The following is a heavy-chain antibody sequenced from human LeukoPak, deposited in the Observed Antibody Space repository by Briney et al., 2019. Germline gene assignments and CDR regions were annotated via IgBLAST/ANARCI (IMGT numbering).Heavy chain of an antibody. D-gene: IGHD3-10*01. CDR2: IYHSGST. CDR1: GYSISSGYY. V-gene: IGHV4-38-2*02. Sequence: SETLSLTCTVSGYSISSGYYWGWIRQPPGKGLEWIGSIYHSGSTYYHPSLKSRVTISVDTSKNQFSLKLNSVTAADTAVFYCAANSADYNTLGSSYKVWGQGTLVTVSS. CDR3: AANSADYNTLGSSYKV. J-gene: IGHJ4*02.